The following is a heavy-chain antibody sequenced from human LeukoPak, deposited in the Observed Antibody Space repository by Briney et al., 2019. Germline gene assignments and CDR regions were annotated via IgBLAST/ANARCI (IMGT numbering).Heavy chain of an antibody. D-gene: IGHD1-1*01. Sequence: GGSLRLSCAASGFTFSSYSMNWVRQAPGKGLEWVSYIGSSSSTIYYADYVKGRFTISRDNAKSSLYLQMNSLRDEDTAVYYCARERKTTTPPPNSLDYWGQGTLVTVSS. CDR3: ARERKTTTPPPNSLDY. J-gene: IGHJ4*02. CDR2: IGSSSSTI. CDR1: GFTFSSYS. V-gene: IGHV3-48*02.